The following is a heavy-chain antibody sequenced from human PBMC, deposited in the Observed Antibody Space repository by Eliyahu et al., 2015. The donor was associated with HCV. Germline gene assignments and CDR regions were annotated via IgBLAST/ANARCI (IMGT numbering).Heavy chain of an antibody. D-gene: IGHD2-2*01. CDR1: GFPFXDXA. CDR2: ISWNSGSI. V-gene: IGHV3-9*01. CDR3: AKDRFIVPAAAYFDY. J-gene: IGHJ4*02. Sequence: EVQLXESGGGLVQPXXSLXLXCAASGFPFXDXAMHWVRQAPGKGLEWVSGISWNSGSIGYADSVKGRFTISRDNAKNSLYLQMNSLRAEDTALYYCAKDRFIVPAAAYFDYWGQGTLVTVSS.